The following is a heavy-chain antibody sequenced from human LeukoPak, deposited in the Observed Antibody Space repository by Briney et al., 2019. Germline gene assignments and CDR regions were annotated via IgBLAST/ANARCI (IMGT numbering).Heavy chain of an antibody. V-gene: IGHV1-2*02. CDR2: INPKSGDT. CDR1: GFAFIDYY. Sequence: ASVKVSCKTSGFAFIDYYIYWVRQAPGQRLEWMGWINPKSGDTNYAQNFQDRVTMTRDTSIGTAYMELSRLRSGDSAVYYCARDPSVHSITLPTLDYWGQGTLVTVSS. CDR3: ARDPSVHSITLPTLDY. D-gene: IGHD2/OR15-2a*01. J-gene: IGHJ4*02.